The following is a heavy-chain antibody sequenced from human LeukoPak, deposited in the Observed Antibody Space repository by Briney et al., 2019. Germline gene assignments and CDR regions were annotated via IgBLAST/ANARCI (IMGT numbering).Heavy chain of an antibody. J-gene: IGHJ5*02. V-gene: IGHV1-18*01. CDR2: VTSYNGDT. D-gene: IGHD3-9*01. CDR3: AKDWHILTGRNCFDP. Sequence: GASVKVSCKASGYTFNNYGISWVRQAPGQGLEWVGWVTSYNGDTNYAQRFQGRVTMSTDTSTSTAYMELRSLRFGDTAIYYCAKDWHILTGRNCFDPWGQGTLVTVSS. CDR1: GYTFNNYG.